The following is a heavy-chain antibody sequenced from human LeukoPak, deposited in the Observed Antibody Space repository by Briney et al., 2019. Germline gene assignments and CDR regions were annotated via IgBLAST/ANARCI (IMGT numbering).Heavy chain of an antibody. V-gene: IGHV3-23*01. D-gene: IGHD2-2*01. Sequence: GGSLRLSCAASGFTFSSYAMSWVRQAPGKGLEWVSGISGSGGSTYYADSVKGRFTISRDNSKNTLYLQMNSLRAEDTAVYYCAREVIVVVPAANTTYYYYGMDVWGQGTTVTVSS. CDR3: AREVIVVVPAANTTYYYYGMDV. CDR1: GFTFSSYA. CDR2: ISGSGGST. J-gene: IGHJ6*02.